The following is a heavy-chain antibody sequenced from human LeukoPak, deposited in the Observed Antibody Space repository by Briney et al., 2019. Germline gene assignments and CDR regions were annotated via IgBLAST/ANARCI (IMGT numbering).Heavy chain of an antibody. V-gene: IGHV3-74*01. D-gene: IGHD6-6*01. CDR3: ARDGWIAARFVDY. J-gene: IGHJ4*02. CDR2: IDTDGSST. Sequence: GGSLRLSCAASEFTFSSYWMHWVRQAPGEGLLWVSRIDTDGSSTDYAGSVKGRFTISRDNAKNTLYLQMNSLGAGDTAVYYCARDGWIAARFVDYWGQGTLVTVSS. CDR1: EFTFSSYW.